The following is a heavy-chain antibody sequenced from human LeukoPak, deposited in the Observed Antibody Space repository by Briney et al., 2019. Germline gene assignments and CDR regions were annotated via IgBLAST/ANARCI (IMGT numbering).Heavy chain of an antibody. CDR2: VYNNGDT. Sequence: SETLSLTCTVSGGSISSYYWSWIRQPAGKGLEWIGRVYNNGDTSYNPSLKSRVTMSADPSKNQFSLRLTSVTAADTAVYYCARGTDWYDYWGQGILVTVSS. D-gene: IGHD6-19*01. V-gene: IGHV4-4*07. J-gene: IGHJ4*02. CDR3: ARGTDWYDY. CDR1: GGSISSYY.